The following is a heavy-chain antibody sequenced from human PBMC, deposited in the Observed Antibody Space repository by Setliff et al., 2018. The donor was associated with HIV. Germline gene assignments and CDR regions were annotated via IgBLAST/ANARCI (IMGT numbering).Heavy chain of an antibody. J-gene: IGHJ5*02. CDR2: IYYNGIT. V-gene: IGHV4-59*08. CDR1: GGSISSHY. D-gene: IGHD3-22*01. CDR3: ASRIYYYDESRVLREEGFVP. Sequence: PSETLSLTCTVSGGSISSHYWSWIRQPPGKGLEWIGSIYYNGITNYNPSLESRLTISIDTSKNQFSLKLTSVTAAETAMYYCASRIYYYDESRVLREEGFVPWGQGTLVTVSS.